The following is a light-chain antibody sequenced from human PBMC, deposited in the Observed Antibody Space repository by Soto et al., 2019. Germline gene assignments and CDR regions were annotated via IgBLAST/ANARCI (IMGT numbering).Light chain of an antibody. V-gene: IGLV1-40*01. CDR2: GYS. CDR1: SSNIGAGYD. Sequence: QSVLTQPPSVSGAPGQRVTISCTGSSSNIGAGYDVHWYQKLPGTAPKLLIHGYSYRPSGVPDRFSGSKSGTSAFLAITGLQAEDEADYYCQSYDSSLSGALFGGGTKVTVL. J-gene: IGLJ3*02. CDR3: QSYDSSLSGAL.